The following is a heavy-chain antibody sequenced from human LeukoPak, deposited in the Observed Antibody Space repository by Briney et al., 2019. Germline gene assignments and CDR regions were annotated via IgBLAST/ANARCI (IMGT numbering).Heavy chain of an antibody. CDR2: IYYSGST. J-gene: IGHJ4*02. Sequence: SETLSLTCTVSGGSISSGDYYWSWIRQHPGKGLEWIGYIYYSGSTYYNPSLKSRVTISVDTSKNQFSLKLSSVTAADTAVYYCASMNRDGFKYYFDYWGQGTLVTVSS. D-gene: IGHD5-24*01. V-gene: IGHV4-31*03. CDR1: GGSISSGDYY. CDR3: ASMNRDGFKYYFDY.